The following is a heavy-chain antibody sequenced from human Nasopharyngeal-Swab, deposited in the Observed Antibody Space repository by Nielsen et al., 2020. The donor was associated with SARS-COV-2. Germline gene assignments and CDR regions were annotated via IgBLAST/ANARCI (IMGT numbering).Heavy chain of an antibody. CDR3: ARGGGGSYYGY. CDR2: INAGNGST. CDR1: GYTFTSYA. J-gene: IGHJ4*02. Sequence: ASVKVSCKASGYTFTSYAIHWVRQAPGQRLEWMGWINAGNGSTKYSQKFQGRVTITRDTSASIAYMELSSLRSEDTAVYYCARGGGGSYYGYWGQGTLVTVSS. D-gene: IGHD1-26*01. V-gene: IGHV1-3*01.